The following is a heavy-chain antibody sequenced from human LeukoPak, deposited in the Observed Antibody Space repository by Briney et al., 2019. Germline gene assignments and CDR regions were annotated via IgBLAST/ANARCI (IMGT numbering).Heavy chain of an antibody. CDR3: ARDKSGNSGWYSYFDY. V-gene: IGHV1-2*02. Sequence: GASVKVSCKASGYTFTGYYMYWVRQAPGQGLEWMGWINPNSGDTNYAQKFQGRVTMTRDTSISTAYMELSRLRSDDTAAYYCARDKSGNSGWYSYFDYWGQGTLVTVSS. J-gene: IGHJ4*02. CDR1: GYTFTGYY. CDR2: INPNSGDT. D-gene: IGHD6-19*01.